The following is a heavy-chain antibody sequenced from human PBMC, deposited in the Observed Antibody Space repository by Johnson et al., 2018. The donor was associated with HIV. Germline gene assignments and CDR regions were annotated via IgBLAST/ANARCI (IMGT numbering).Heavy chain of an antibody. J-gene: IGHJ3*02. CDR2: IGTAGET. CDR3: ARARVITFGGVIVRVGAFDI. Sequence: VQLVESGGGLVQPGGSLRLSCAASGFTFRSYDMHWVRQVTGKGLEWVSAIGTAGETNYPGSVKGRFTISRENAKNSLYLQMNSLRAGDTAVYYCARARVITFGGVIVRVGAFDIWGQGTMVTVSS. CDR1: GFTFRSYD. D-gene: IGHD3-16*02. V-gene: IGHV3-13*01.